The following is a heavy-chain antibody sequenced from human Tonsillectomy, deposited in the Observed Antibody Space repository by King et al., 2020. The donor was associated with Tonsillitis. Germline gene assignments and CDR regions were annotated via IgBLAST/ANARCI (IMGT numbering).Heavy chain of an antibody. CDR3: TRGVMLNDLTWDY. D-gene: IGHD3-16*01. J-gene: IGHJ4*02. V-gene: IGHV3-49*02. CDR2: IRSKAYGGTT. Sequence: RQAPGKELDWVVFIRSKAYGGTTEYAASVKGRFTISRDDSKTIYYLQMNSLKTEETAVYYCTRGVMLNDLTWDYWVQGSLV.